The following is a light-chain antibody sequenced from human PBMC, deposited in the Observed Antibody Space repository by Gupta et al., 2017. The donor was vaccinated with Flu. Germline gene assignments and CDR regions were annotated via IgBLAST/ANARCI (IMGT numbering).Light chain of an antibody. CDR1: ETVTSH. Sequence: EIVLTQSPGTLSLSQGARDNLSCRASETVTSHIAWYQRRPGQAPRLLIHSASNRDTGVPDRFSGSGSGTDFTLSISSLEPEDFAVYFCQQYGSSPATFGQGTQVEMK. CDR3: QQYGSSPAT. CDR2: SAS. J-gene: IGKJ1*01. V-gene: IGKV3-20*01.